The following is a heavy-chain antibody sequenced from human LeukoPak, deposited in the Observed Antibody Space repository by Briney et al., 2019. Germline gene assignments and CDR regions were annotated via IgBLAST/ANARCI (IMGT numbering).Heavy chain of an antibody. D-gene: IGHD6-13*01. CDR3: ARDLRSSWFNWFDP. CDR2: IYYSGST. J-gene: IGHJ5*02. CDR1: GDSISSSY. V-gene: IGHV4-59*01. Sequence: SETLSLTCTVSGDSISSSYWSWIRQPPGKGLEWIGYIYYSGSTNYNPSLKSRVTISVDTSKNQFSLKLSSVTAADTAVYYCARDLRSSWFNWFDPWGQGTLVTVSS.